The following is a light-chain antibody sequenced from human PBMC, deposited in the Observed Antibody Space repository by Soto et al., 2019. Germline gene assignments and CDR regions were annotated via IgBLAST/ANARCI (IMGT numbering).Light chain of an antibody. CDR2: GAS. J-gene: IGKJ1*01. V-gene: IGKV3-20*01. CDR1: QSVSSN. CDR3: QQYGSSPWT. Sequence: EIVMTQSPATLSVSPGDRATLSCRASQSVSSNLAWYQQKPGQAPRLLIYGASSRATGIPDRFSGSGSGTDFTLIISRLEPEDFAVYYCQQYGSSPWTFGQGTKVDIK.